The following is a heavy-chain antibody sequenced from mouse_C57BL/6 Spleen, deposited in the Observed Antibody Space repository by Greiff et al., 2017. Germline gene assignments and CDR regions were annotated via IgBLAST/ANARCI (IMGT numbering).Heavy chain of an antibody. J-gene: IGHJ2*01. CDR1: GYTFTDYE. D-gene: IGHD2-1*01. CDR2: IDPETGGT. V-gene: IGHV1-15*01. CDR3: TREDGNWGYFDG. Sequence: VQLQQSGAELVRPGASVTLSCKASGYTFTDYEMHWVKQTPVHGLEWIGAIDPETGGTAYNQKFKGKAILTEDKSSSTAYMGHRSLTSEDSADYYCTREDGNWGYFDGWGKGTTLTVSS.